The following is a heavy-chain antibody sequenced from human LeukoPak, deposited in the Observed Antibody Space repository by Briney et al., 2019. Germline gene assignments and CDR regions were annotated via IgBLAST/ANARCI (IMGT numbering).Heavy chain of an antibody. CDR3: AKGGGEDGYNCYFDY. J-gene: IGHJ4*02. D-gene: IGHD5-24*01. CDR2: ISYDGSNK. V-gene: IGHV3-30*18. Sequence: GGSLRLSCAASGFTFSSYGMHWVRQAPGKGLEWVAVISYDGSNKYYADSVKGRFTISRDNSKNTLYLQMNSLRAEDTAVYYCAKGGGEDGYNCYFDYWGQGTLVTVSS. CDR1: GFTFSSYG.